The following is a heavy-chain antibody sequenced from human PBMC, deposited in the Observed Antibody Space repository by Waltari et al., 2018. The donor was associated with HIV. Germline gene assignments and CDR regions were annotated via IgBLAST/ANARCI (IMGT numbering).Heavy chain of an antibody. CDR3: AREGMYYGSGGDNYGMDV. J-gene: IGHJ6*02. CDR2: INHSGST. CDR1: GGSFSGYY. Sequence: QVQLQQWGAGLLKPSETLSLTCAVYGGSFSGYYWSWIRQPPGKGLEWIGEINHSGSTNYNPSLKSRVTISVDTSKNQCSLKLSSVTAADTAVYYCAREGMYYGSGGDNYGMDVWGQGTTVTVSS. V-gene: IGHV4-34*01. D-gene: IGHD3-10*01.